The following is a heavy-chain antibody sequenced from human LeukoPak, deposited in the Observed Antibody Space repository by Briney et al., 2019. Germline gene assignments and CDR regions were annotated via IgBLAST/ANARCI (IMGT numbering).Heavy chain of an antibody. V-gene: IGHV3-23*01. Sequence: GGSLRLSCAASGFTFSSYAMSWVRQAPGKGLEWVSAISGSGGSTYCADSVKGRFTISRDDSKNTLYLQMNSLRAEDTAVYYCAKDGLLWFGELPNWGQGTLVTVSS. CDR1: GFTFSSYA. J-gene: IGHJ4*02. D-gene: IGHD3-10*01. CDR3: AKDGLLWFGELPN. CDR2: ISGSGGST.